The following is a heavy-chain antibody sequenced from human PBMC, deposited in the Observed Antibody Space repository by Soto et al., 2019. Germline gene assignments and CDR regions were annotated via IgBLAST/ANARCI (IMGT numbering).Heavy chain of an antibody. J-gene: IGHJ6*02. CDR2: ISWNSGRI. CDR3: AKDILRGSEATVTNPYYCYGMDV. V-gene: IGHV3-9*01. CDR1: GFTFDDYA. Sequence: GGSLRLSCAASGFTFDDYAMHWVRQAPGKGLEWVSGISWNSGRIGYADSVKGRFNISRDNAKNSLYLQMNSLRAEDAALYYCAKDILRGSEATVTNPYYCYGMDVWGQGTTVTVSS. D-gene: IGHD4-4*01.